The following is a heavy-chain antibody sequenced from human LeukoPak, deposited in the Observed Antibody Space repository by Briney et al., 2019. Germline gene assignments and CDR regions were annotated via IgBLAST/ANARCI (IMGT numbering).Heavy chain of an antibody. D-gene: IGHD2-2*02. V-gene: IGHV1-69*01. CDR3: ARDPLGHCSSSNCYTRMEFDY. Sequence: SVKVSCKASGGIFSTYGFHWVRQAPGQGLEWLGGIIPIFHTSHYARKFQDRVMISADESTSTVYMELSSLRSEDTAVYYCARDPLGHCSSSNCYTRMEFDYWGQGTLVTVSS. J-gene: IGHJ4*02. CDR1: GGIFSTYG. CDR2: IIPIFHTS.